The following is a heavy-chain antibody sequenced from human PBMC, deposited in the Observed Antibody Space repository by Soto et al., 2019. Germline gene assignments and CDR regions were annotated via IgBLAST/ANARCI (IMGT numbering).Heavy chain of an antibody. CDR2: IYYSGST. J-gene: IGHJ2*01. CDR1: GGSISSYY. Sequence: QVQLQESGPGLVKPSETLSLTCTVSGGSISSYYWSWIRQPPGKGLEWIGYIYYSGSTNYNPSLNRRVTISVDTSSNQFSLKLSSVTAADTAGYYCARTQGSGPNWYFDLWGRGTLVTVSS. V-gene: IGHV4-59*08. CDR3: ARTQGSGPNWYFDL.